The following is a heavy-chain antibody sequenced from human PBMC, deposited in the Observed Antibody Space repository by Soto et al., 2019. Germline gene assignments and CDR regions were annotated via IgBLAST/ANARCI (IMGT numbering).Heavy chain of an antibody. D-gene: IGHD3-10*01. CDR3: AKDPKSADPYYGSGRNWFDP. CDR2: ISGSGGST. J-gene: IGHJ5*02. V-gene: IGHV3-23*01. CDR1: GFTFSNYA. Sequence: GGSLRLSCAASGFTFSNYAMSWVRQAPGKGLEWVSVISGSGGSTYYADSVKGRFTISRDNSKNTLYLQMNSLRAEDTAVYFCAKDPKSADPYYGSGRNWFDPWGQGTLVTVSS.